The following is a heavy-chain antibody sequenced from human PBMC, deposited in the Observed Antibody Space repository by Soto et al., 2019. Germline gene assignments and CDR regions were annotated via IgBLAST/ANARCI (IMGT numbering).Heavy chain of an antibody. CDR3: ARVGQGSGSYYNWYFDL. Sequence: GGSLRLSCAASGFTFSSYDMHWVRQATGKGLEWVSAIGTAGDTYYPGSVKGRFTISRENAKNSLYLQMNSLRAGDTAVYYCARVGQGSGSYYNWYFDLWGRGTLVTVSS. V-gene: IGHV3-13*01. CDR1: GFTFSSYD. CDR2: IGTAGDT. D-gene: IGHD3-10*01. J-gene: IGHJ2*01.